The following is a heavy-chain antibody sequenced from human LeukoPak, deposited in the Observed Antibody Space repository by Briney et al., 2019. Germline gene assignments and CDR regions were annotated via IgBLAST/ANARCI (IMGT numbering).Heavy chain of an antibody. Sequence: PGGSLRLSCAASGFTFSGYAMYWVRQAPGKGLEWVSGVFGSGGSTHYADSVKGRFTISRDNSKNTVYLQMSSLRAEDTAVYYCAKTTIGYSSGRYPGWPVDYWGQGTLVTVSS. CDR1: GFTFSGYA. V-gene: IGHV3-23*01. J-gene: IGHJ4*02. CDR3: AKTTIGYSSGRYPGWPVDY. CDR2: VFGSGGST. D-gene: IGHD6-19*01.